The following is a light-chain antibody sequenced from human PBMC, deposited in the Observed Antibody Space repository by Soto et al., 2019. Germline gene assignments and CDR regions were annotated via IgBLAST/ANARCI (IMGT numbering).Light chain of an antibody. V-gene: IGLV8-61*01. CDR2: GTN. Sequence: QTVVTQEPSFSVSPGGTVTLTCALSSGSVSTSYYPRWYQQTPGQAPRTLIYGTNSRSSGVPDRFSGSILGNKAALTITGAQADDESDYHCVLYMGSGIWVFGGGTKLTVL. CDR3: VLYMGSGIWV. CDR1: SGSVSTSYY. J-gene: IGLJ3*02.